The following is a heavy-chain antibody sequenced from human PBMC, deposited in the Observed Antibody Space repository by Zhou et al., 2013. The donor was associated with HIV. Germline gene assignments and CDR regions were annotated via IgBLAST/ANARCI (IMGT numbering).Heavy chain of an antibody. D-gene: IGHD3-9*01. CDR3: ARVVFDRSDY. V-gene: IGHV1-2*02. Sequence: QVQLVQSGAEVKKPGASVKVSCKASGYTFTAHYIHWVRQAPGQGLEWMGWISPYSGVTNYARRFHGRVTMTWDTSVTTAHMELNSLSSDDTAVYYCARVVFDRSDYWGQGTLVTVSS. CDR1: GYTFTAHY. J-gene: IGHJ4*02. CDR2: ISPYSGVT.